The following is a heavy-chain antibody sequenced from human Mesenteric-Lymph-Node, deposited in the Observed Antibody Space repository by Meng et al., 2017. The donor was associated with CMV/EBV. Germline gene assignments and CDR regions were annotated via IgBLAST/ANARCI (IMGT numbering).Heavy chain of an antibody. CDR2: VRFDGSKQ. V-gene: IGHV3-30*02. CDR3: ARDRLIIASLDY. D-gene: IGHD3-10*01. Sequence: GGSLRLSCAASGFSFSSYGMHWVRQAPGKGLEWVAFVRFDGSKQYYIDSVKGRFTVSRDNSKNTLYLQMSSLRADATAMYYCARDRLIIASLDYWGQGTQVTVSS. J-gene: IGHJ4*02. CDR1: GFSFSSYG.